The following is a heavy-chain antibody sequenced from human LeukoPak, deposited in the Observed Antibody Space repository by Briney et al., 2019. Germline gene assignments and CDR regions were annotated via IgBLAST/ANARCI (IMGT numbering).Heavy chain of an antibody. CDR3: AKIASWTYFDS. V-gene: IGHV3-23*01. CDR1: GFTFSNYA. J-gene: IGHJ4*02. CDR2: IDDSGKTT. D-gene: IGHD3/OR15-3a*01. Sequence: GGSLRLSCAASGFTFSNYAMSWVRQAPGKGLGWVSDIDDSGKTTHYADSVKGRFTISRDNSKNTLYLQLTSLRVDDTAVYYCAKIASWTYFDSWGQGTQVTVSS.